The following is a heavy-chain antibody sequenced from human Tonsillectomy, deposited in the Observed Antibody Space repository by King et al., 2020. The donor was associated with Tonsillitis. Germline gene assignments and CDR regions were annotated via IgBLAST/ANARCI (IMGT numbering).Heavy chain of an antibody. J-gene: IGHJ4*02. V-gene: IGHV2-5*01. Sequence: ITLKESGPTLVKPPQTLTLTCTFSGFSLSTNEVGVGWIRQPPGKALEWLALIYSNDEKRYRPSLKSRLTITKDTSKNQVVLTMTNMDPVDTATYYCAHFFGFIDLASWGQETLAPVSP. CDR2: IYSNDEK. CDR3: AHFFGFIDLAS. CDR1: GFSLSTNEVG. D-gene: IGHD3-3*01.